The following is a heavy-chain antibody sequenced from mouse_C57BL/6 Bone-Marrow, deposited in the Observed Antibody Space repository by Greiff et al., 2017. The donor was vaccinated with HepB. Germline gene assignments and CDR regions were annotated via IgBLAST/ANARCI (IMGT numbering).Heavy chain of an antibody. CDR3: ARWGIYYDYEGAMDY. Sequence: EVKLMESGPELVKPGASVKIPCKASGYTFTDYNMDWVKQSHGKSLEWIGDINPNNGGTIYNQKFKGKATLTVDKSSSTAYMELRSLTSEDTAVYYCARWGIYYDYEGAMDYWGQGTSVTVSS. V-gene: IGHV1-18*01. CDR2: INPNNGGT. D-gene: IGHD2-4*01. J-gene: IGHJ4*01. CDR1: GYTFTDYN.